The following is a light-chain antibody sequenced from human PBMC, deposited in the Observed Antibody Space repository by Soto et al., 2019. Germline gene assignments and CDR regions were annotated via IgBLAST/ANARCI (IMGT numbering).Light chain of an antibody. CDR3: LQDINYPWT. CDR2: DAS. V-gene: IGKV1-5*01. Sequence: DVQITQSPSSLSASVGDNVTITCRASQSISTWLAWYQQKPGKAPKLLIFDASSLESGVPSRFSGSGSGTEFTLTFNSLQPGDFATYYCLQDINYPWTFGQGTKVDIK. CDR1: QSISTW. J-gene: IGKJ1*01.